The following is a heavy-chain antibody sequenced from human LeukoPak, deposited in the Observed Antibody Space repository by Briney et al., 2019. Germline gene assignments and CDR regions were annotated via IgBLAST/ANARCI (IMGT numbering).Heavy chain of an antibody. J-gene: IGHJ4*02. Sequence: ASVKVSCKASGYTFTGYYMHWVRQAPGQGLEWMGWINPNSGGTNYAQKFQGRVTMTRDTSISTAYMELSRLRSDDTAVYYCARDNSSGWSGAPRIPGYWGQGTLVTVSS. CDR3: ARDNSSGWSGAPRIPGY. CDR2: INPNSGGT. CDR1: GYTFTGYY. D-gene: IGHD6-19*01. V-gene: IGHV1-2*02.